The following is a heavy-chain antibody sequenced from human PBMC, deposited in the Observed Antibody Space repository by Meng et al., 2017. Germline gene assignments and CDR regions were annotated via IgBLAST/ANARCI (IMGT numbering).Heavy chain of an antibody. CDR2: INAYNGYT. V-gene: IGHV1-18*01. CDR3: ATRGNPYLDC. CDR1: AHTLSSDG. Sequence: QIQLVQSGAEVKKPGASVKVSCNASAHTLSSDGFAWVRQAPGQGLEWMGWINAYNGYTDYAQKFLGRVTLTTDTSTNTGYMELRSLTSDDTAVYYCATRGNPYLDCWGQGTLVTVSS. J-gene: IGHJ4*02.